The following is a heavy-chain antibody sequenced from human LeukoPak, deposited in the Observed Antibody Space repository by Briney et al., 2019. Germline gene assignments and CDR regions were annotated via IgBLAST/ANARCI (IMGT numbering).Heavy chain of an antibody. D-gene: IGHD3-10*01. V-gene: IGHV1-2*02. CDR3: ARDGGYGSGSYYTPHWFDP. Sequence: ASVKVSCKASGYTFTGYYMHWVRQAPGQGLEWMGWVNPNSGGTNYAQKFQGRVTMTRDTSISTAYMELSRLRSGDTAVYYCARDGGYGSGSYYTPHWFDPWGQGTLVTVSS. CDR1: GYTFTGYY. CDR2: VNPNSGGT. J-gene: IGHJ5*02.